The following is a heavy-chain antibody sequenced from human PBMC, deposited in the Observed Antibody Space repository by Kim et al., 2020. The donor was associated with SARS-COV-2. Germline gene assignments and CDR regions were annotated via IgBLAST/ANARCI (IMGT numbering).Heavy chain of an antibody. Sequence: GGSLRLSCAASGFTFSDHYMDWVRQAPGKGLEWVGRIRNKANGQTTEYAASVKGRFTISRDDSKNSLSLQMNGLKIEDAAIYYCARCADTRGGLPLLDFWGQGTLVTVSS. CDR1: GFTFSDHY. D-gene: IGHD3-16*01. CDR3: ARCADTRGGLPLLDF. V-gene: IGHV3-72*01. CDR2: IRNKANGQTT. J-gene: IGHJ4*02.